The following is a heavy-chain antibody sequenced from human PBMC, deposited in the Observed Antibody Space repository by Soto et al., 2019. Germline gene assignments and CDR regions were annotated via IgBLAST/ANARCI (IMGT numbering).Heavy chain of an antibody. V-gene: IGHV6-1*01. CDR2: TYYRSKWYN. CDR3: AREVTAPSYYYYGMDV. Sequence: PSQTLSLTCAISGDSVSSNSAAWNWIRQSPSRGLEWLGRTYYRSKWYNDYAVSVKSRITINPDTSKNQFSLQLNSATPEDTAVYYCAREVTAPSYYYYGMDVWGQGTTVTVSS. CDR1: GDSVSSNSAA. J-gene: IGHJ6*02. D-gene: IGHD4-4*01.